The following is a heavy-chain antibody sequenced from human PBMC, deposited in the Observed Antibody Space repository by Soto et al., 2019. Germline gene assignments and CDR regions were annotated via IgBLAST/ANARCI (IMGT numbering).Heavy chain of an antibody. D-gene: IGHD4-17*01. CDR2: ISYDGSNK. CDR3: AKDIGDYGLLDY. J-gene: IGHJ4*02. V-gene: IGHV3-30*18. Sequence: QVQLVESGGGVVQPGRSLRLSCAASGFTFSSYGMHWVRQAPGKGLEWVAAISYDGSNKYYADSVKGRFTISRDNSKNTLYLQMNSLRAEDTAVYYCAKDIGDYGLLDYWGQGTLVTVCS. CDR1: GFTFSSYG.